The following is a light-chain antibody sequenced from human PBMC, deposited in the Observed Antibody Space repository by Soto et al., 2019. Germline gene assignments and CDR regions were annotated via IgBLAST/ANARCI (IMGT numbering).Light chain of an antibody. J-gene: IGKJ3*01. CDR3: QQRSNWPPEVT. CDR2: DAS. CDR1: QSVSSS. V-gene: IGKV3-11*01. Sequence: EIVLTQSPDTLSLSPGERATLSCRASQSVSSSLAWYQQKPGQAPRLLIYDASNRATGIPARFSGSGSGTDFTLTLSSLELEDFAVYYCQQRSNWPPEVTFGPGTKVDIK.